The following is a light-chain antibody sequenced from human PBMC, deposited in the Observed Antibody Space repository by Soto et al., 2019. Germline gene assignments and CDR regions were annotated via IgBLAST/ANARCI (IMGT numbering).Light chain of an antibody. CDR2: EVN. J-gene: IGLJ1*01. CDR1: SSDVGGHNY. CDR3: SSHKNSSTYV. V-gene: IGLV2-14*01. Sequence: ALTQPASVSGSPRQPITISCTGTSSDVGGHNYVSWYQQHPGKAPKLMIYEVNDRPSGVSNRFSGSKPGNTASLNISGHQADDDADYYCSSHKNSSTYVYGTGTKVTVL.